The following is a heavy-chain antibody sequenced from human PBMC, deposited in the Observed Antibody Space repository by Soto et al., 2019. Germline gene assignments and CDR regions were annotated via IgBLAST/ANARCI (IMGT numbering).Heavy chain of an antibody. CDR3: ARSPTVTTLSVIDY. V-gene: IGHV1-8*02. D-gene: IGHD4-4*01. J-gene: IGHJ4*02. CDR1: GDSFNDYY. CDR2: MNPNGGNT. Sequence: ASVKVSCKSSGDSFNDYYIHWVRQAPGQGLEWMGWMNPNGGNTGYAQKFQGRVTMTRNTSISTAYMELSSLRSEDTAVYYCARSPTVTTLSVIDYWGQGTLVTVSS.